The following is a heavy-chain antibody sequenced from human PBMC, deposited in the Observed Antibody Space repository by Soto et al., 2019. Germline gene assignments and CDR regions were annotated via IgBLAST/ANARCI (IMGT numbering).Heavy chain of an antibody. D-gene: IGHD3-22*01. CDR1: GFTFSSYS. CDR3: ARDHYYDSSGYPDY. CDR2: ISSSSSTI. J-gene: IGHJ4*02. Sequence: VGSLRLSCAASGFTFSSYSMNWFRQAPVNGLEWVSYISSSSSTIYYADSVKGRFTISRDNAKNSLYLQMNSLRDEDTAVYYCARDHYYDSSGYPDYWGQGTLVTVSS. V-gene: IGHV3-48*02.